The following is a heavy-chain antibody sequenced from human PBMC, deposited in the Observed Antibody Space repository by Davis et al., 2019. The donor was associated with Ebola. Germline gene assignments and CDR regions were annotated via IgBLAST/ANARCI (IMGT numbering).Heavy chain of an antibody. J-gene: IGHJ4*02. D-gene: IGHD6-19*01. CDR1: GFSLSTSGMC. CDR2: IDWDDDK. Sequence: SGPTLVKPTQTLTLTCTFSGFSLSTSGMCVSWIRQPPGKALEWLALIDWDDDKYYSTSLTTRLTISKDTSKNQVVLTMTNMDPVDTATYYCARTGYSSGWLYYFDYWGQGTLVTVSS. V-gene: IGHV2-70*01. CDR3: ARTGYSSGWLYYFDY.